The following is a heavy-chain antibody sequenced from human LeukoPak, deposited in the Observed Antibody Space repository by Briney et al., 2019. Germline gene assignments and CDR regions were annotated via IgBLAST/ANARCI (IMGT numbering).Heavy chain of an antibody. CDR2: IKQDGSEK. D-gene: IGHD5-18*01. CDR1: GFTFKDYY. Sequence: PGGSLRLSCAGSGFTFKDYYLNWIRQAPGKGLEWVANIKQDGSEKYYVDSVKGRFTISRDNAKNSLYLQMNSLRAEDTAVYYCARDLVEGYSYGYYYYYGMDVWGQGTTVTVSS. V-gene: IGHV3-7*01. CDR3: ARDLVEGYSYGYYYYYGMDV. J-gene: IGHJ6*02.